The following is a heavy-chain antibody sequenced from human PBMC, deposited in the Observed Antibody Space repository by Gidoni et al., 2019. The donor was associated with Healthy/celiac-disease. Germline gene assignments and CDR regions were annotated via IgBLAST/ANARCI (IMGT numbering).Heavy chain of an antibody. V-gene: IGHV4-34*01. CDR3: ARVRLLVDFWSGYIDY. D-gene: IGHD3-3*01. CDR1: GGSFSGYY. Sequence: QVQLQQWGAGLLKPSETLSLTCAVYGGSFSGYYWSWIRQPPGKGLEWIGEINHSGSTNYNPSLKSRVTISVDTSKNQFSLKLSSVTAADTAVYYCARVRLLVDFWSGYIDYWGQGTLVTVSS. J-gene: IGHJ4*02. CDR2: INHSGST.